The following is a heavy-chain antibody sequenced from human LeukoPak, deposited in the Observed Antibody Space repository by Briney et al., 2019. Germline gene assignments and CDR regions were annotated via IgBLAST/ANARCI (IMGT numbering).Heavy chain of an antibody. Sequence: SETLSLTCTVPGGSISSGGYYWSWIRQHPGKCLEWIGYIYYSVSTYYNPSLKSRATISVDTSKNQFSLKLSSVTAADTAVYYCARAGTYYYGMDVWGQGTTVTVSS. CDR2: IYYSVST. CDR3: ARAGTYYYGMDV. CDR1: GGSISSGGYY. V-gene: IGHV4-31*03. J-gene: IGHJ6*02.